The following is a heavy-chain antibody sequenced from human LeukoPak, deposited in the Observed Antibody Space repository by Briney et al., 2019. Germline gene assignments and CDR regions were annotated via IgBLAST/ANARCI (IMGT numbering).Heavy chain of an antibody. Sequence: SETLSLTCTVSGASMTSYYWTWIRQPPGKGLEWVGYMYFGERTNYNPSLKSRATISIDTSKKQFSLNLKSVTAADTAVYYCARIPGDRPDDWGQGALVTVS. CDR2: MYFGERT. V-gene: IGHV4-59*01. CDR1: GASMTSYY. J-gene: IGHJ4*02. CDR3: ARIPGDRPDD. D-gene: IGHD7-27*01.